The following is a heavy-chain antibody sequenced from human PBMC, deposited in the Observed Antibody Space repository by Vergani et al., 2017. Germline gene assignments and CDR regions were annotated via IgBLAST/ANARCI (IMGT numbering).Heavy chain of an antibody. J-gene: IGHJ3*02. D-gene: IGHD3-22*01. CDR1: GFTVSSNY. CDR3: ATTGDSSGYYPGDAFDI. V-gene: IGHV3-66*01. Sequence: EVQLVESGGGLVQPGGSLRLSCAASGFTVSSNYMSWVRQAPGKGLEWGSVIYSGGSTYYADSVTGRFTISRDNSKNTLYLQMNSLRAEDTAVYYCATTGDSSGYYPGDAFDIWGQGTMVTVSS. CDR2: IYSGGST.